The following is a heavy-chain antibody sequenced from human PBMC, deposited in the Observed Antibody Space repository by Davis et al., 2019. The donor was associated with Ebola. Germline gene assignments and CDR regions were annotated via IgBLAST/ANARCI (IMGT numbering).Heavy chain of an antibody. D-gene: IGHD6-19*01. J-gene: IGHJ6*02. Sequence: AASVTVSCKASGGTFSSYAIRWVRQAPGQGLEWMGRIIPILGIANYAQKFQGRVTITADKSTSTAYMELSSLRSEDTAVHYWAREEAVAGTGSGMDVWGQGTTVTVSS. CDR3: AREEAVAGTGSGMDV. CDR1: GGTFSSYA. CDR2: IIPILGIA. V-gene: IGHV1-69*04.